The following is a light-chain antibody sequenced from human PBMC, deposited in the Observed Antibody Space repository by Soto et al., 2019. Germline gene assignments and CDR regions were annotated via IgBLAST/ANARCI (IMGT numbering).Light chain of an antibody. V-gene: IGLV2-23*01. Sequence: QSALTQPASVSGSPGQSITISCTGTSSDVGSYNLVSWYQQHPGKAPKLMIYEGSKRPSGVSNRFSGSKSGNPASLTLSGLQAEDEADYYCCSYAGSSTLEVFGGGTKLTVL. J-gene: IGLJ3*02. CDR2: EGS. CDR3: CSYAGSSTLEV. CDR1: SSDVGSYNL.